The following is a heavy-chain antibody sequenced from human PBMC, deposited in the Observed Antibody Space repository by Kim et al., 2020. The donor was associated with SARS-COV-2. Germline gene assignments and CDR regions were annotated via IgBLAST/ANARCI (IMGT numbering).Heavy chain of an antibody. D-gene: IGHD3-22*01. J-gene: IGHJ4*02. V-gene: IGHV3-30*01. CDR3: ASDRDDYDSSGYYSAFDY. Sequence: KGRFTISRGNSKNTLYLQMNSLRAEDTAVYYCASDRDDYDSSGYYSAFDYWGQGALVTVSS.